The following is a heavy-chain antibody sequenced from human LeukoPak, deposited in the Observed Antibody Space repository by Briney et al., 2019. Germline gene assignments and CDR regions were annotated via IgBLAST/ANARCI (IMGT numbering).Heavy chain of an antibody. CDR3: ASLGRDPRDDSSGYYRSRYYYYGMDV. D-gene: IGHD3-22*01. CDR2: IYRGGST. J-gene: IGHJ6*02. CDR1: GFTVSSNY. V-gene: IGHV3-53*01. Sequence: GGSLRLSCAASGFTVSSNYMSWVRQAPGKGLEWVSVIYRGGSTYYADSVKGRFTISRDNSKNTVYLQMNSLRAEDTAVYYCASLGRDPRDDSSGYYRSRYYYYGMDVWGQGTSVTVSS.